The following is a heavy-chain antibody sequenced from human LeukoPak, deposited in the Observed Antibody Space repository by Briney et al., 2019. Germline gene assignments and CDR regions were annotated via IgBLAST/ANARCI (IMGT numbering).Heavy chain of an antibody. Sequence: GGSLRLSCAASGFTFSSYAMNWVRQAPGKGLEWVSYISSSGSTIYYADSVKGRFTISRDNAKNSLYLQMNSLRAEDTAVYYCARDLRGYSGYAPGYWGQGTLVTVSS. V-gene: IGHV3-48*04. CDR3: ARDLRGYSGYAPGY. CDR1: GFTFSSYA. CDR2: ISSSGSTI. D-gene: IGHD5-12*01. J-gene: IGHJ4*02.